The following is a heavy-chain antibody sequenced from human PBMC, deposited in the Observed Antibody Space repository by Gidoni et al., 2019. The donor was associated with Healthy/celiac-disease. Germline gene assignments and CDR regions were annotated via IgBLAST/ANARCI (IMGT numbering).Heavy chain of an antibody. V-gene: IGHV4-31*03. CDR3: ARTYSGSYERAFDI. J-gene: IGHJ3*02. Sequence: QVQLQESGPGLVKPSQTLSLTCTVPRGSISSGGYYWRWIRQHPGKGLEWIGYIYYSGSTYYNPSLKSRVTISVDTSKNQFSLKLSSVTAADTALYYCARTYSGSYERAFDIWGQGTMVTVSS. CDR2: IYYSGST. D-gene: IGHD1-26*01. CDR1: RGSISSGGYY.